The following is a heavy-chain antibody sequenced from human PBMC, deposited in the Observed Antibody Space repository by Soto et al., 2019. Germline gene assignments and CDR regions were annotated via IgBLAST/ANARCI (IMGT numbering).Heavy chain of an antibody. Sequence: QVQLVESGGGVVQPGRSLRLSCAASGFTFSSYGMHWVRQAPGKGLEWVAVLWYDGSNKYYADSVKGRFTISRDNSKNTRHLQTDSLRAEDTAVYYCARGYGWFDPWGQGTLVNVSS. D-gene: IGHD6-13*01. V-gene: IGHV3-33*01. CDR1: GFTFSSYG. CDR2: LWYDGSNK. CDR3: ARGYGWFDP. J-gene: IGHJ5*02.